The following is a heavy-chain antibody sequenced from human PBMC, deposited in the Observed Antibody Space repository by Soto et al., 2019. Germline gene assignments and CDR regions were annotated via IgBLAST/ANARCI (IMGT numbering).Heavy chain of an antibody. CDR3: AKDMGDNRGAQGY. Sequence: EVQLLESGGGLVQPGGSLRLSCAASGFTFSSYAMSWVRQAPGKGLEWVSAISGSGGSTYYADSVKGRFTISRDNSKNTLYLQRNSLRAEDTAVFYCAKDMGDNRGAQGYWGQGTLVTVSS. J-gene: IGHJ4*02. CDR2: ISGSGGST. D-gene: IGHD1-26*01. V-gene: IGHV3-23*01. CDR1: GFTFSSYA.